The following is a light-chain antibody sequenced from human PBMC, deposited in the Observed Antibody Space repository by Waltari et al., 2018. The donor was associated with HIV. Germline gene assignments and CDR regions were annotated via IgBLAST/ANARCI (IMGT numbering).Light chain of an antibody. CDR1: SSDIGAYDF. CDR3: SSYGDSLKVL. Sequence: QSALTQPPSASGSLGQSVTISCTDSSSDIGAYDFVSWFQQHPHSAPKLLLYEVTRRPSTVSDRCSGSRSGNTALLTVAGLQPDDEATDFCSSYGDSLKVLFGGGTNVTVL. J-gene: IGLJ2*01. CDR2: EVT. V-gene: IGLV2-8*01.